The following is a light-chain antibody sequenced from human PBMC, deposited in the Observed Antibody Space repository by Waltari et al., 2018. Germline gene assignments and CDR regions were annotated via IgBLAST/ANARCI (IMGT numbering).Light chain of an antibody. J-gene: IGKJ4*01. Sequence: EIVMTQSPAVLSVSPGQRATLPCRASETVTSHLAWYQQKPGQAPRLLIYDVSTRAAGIPARFSGSGSETEFTLTVTSLQSEDCAVYYCQQYNHWPLAFGGGTNIEIK. CDR2: DVS. V-gene: IGKV3D-15*01. CDR3: QQYNHWPLA. CDR1: ETVTSH.